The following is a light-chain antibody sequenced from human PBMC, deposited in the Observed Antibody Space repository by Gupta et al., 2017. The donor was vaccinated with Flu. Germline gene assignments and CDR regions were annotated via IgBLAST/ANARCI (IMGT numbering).Light chain of an antibody. J-gene: IGKJ3*01. CDR1: QSVSSSY. CDR3: QQYGSSPFT. Sequence: EIVLTQSPGTLSLSPRERATLSCRASQSVSSSYLAWYQQKPGQAPRLLIYGASSRATGIPDRFSGSGSGTDFTLTISRLEPEDFAVYYCQQYGSSPFTFGHGTKVDIK. V-gene: IGKV3-20*01. CDR2: GAS.